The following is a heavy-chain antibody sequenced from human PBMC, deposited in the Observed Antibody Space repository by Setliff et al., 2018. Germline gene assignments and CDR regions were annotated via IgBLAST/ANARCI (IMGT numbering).Heavy chain of an antibody. CDR2: ISGSSSNFI. Sequence: PGGSLRLSCAASGFTFSASTMNWVRQAPGKGLEWVSSISGSSSNFIYYADSVKGRFTISRDNAKNSLFLQMDNLRAEDTAQYFCGRDGGQGDYPSNFWSNYISHWGQGALVTVSS. CDR1: GFTFSAST. D-gene: IGHD3-3*01. V-gene: IGHV3-21*01. J-gene: IGHJ4*02. CDR3: GRDGGQGDYPSNFWSNYISH.